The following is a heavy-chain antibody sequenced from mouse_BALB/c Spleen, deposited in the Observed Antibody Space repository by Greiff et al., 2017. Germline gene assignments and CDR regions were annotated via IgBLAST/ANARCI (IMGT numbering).Heavy chain of an antibody. Sequence: QVQLKQSGAELVRPGVSVKISCKGSGYTFTDYAMHWVKQSHAKSLEWIGVISTYYGDASYNQKFKGKATMTVDKSSSTAYMELARLTSEDSAIYYCAMDYYGSSYSYWYFDVWGAGTTVTVSS. D-gene: IGHD1-1*01. J-gene: IGHJ1*01. V-gene: IGHV1S137*01. CDR2: ISTYYGDA. CDR1: GYTFTDYA. CDR3: AMDYYGSSYSYWYFDV.